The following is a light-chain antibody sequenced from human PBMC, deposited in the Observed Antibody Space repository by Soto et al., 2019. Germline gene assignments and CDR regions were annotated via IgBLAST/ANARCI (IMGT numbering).Light chain of an antibody. CDR3: SSYRSHDTRV. J-gene: IGLJ2*01. Sequence: QSSLTQPASVSGSSGQAVTISCTGTSSDIGGYNYVSWYQQHPGKAPKLMIYDVSNRPSGIPNRFSGSKSGNTASLTISGLQAEDEADYYCSSYRSHDTRVFGGVTKVTVL. CDR2: DVS. V-gene: IGLV2-14*03. CDR1: SSDIGGYNY.